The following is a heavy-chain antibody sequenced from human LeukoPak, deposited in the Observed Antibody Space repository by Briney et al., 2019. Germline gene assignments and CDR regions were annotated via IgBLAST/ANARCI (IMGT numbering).Heavy chain of an antibody. Sequence: PGGSLRLSCAASGFTFSSYGMHWVRQAPGKGLEWVAVIWYGGSNKYYADSVKGRFTISRDNSKNTLYLQMNSLRAEDTAVYYCAKDSGGFITGTTWGYDYWGQGTLVTVSS. CDR1: GFTFSSYG. CDR2: IWYGGSNK. CDR3: AKDSGGFITGTTWGYDY. V-gene: IGHV3-30*02. J-gene: IGHJ4*02. D-gene: IGHD1-7*01.